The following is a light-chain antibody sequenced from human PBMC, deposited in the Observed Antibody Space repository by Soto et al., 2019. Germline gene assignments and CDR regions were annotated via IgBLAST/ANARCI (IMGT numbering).Light chain of an antibody. CDR1: RSNIGSNV. J-gene: IGLJ1*01. Sequence: QSLLAHHPSSSGTPGQRLTISCSGSRSNIGSNVVDWYQQLPGTAPKLLIYNNSQRPSGVPDRFSGSKSGTSASLAISGLRSEDEADYYCATWDDRLYGCVFGTGTKVTVL. CDR2: NNS. V-gene: IGLV1-44*01. CDR3: ATWDDRLYGCV.